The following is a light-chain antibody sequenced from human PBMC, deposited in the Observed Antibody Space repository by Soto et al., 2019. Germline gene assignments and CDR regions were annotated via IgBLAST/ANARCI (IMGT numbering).Light chain of an antibody. V-gene: IGKV3-11*01. CDR1: QSVSSY. Sequence: EIVLTQSPATLSLSPGERATLSCRASQSVSSYLAWYQQKPGQAPRLLIYDASNSASGIPARFSGSLSGTDFTLTISSLDPEDFAVYYCQQLINCLLTFLGGTKVEIK. J-gene: IGKJ4*01. CDR3: QQLINCLLT. CDR2: DAS.